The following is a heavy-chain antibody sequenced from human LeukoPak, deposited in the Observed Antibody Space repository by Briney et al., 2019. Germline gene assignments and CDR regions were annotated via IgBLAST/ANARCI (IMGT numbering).Heavy chain of an antibody. Sequence: GASVKVSCKASGGTFSSYAISWVRQAPGQGLEWMGGIIPIFGTANYAQKFQGRVTITADESTSTAYMELSSLRSEDTAVYYCARVGVDYSGNIIKYYFDYWGQGTLVTVSS. CDR2: IIPIFGTA. CDR3: ARVGVDYSGNIIKYYFDY. CDR1: GGTFSSYA. J-gene: IGHJ4*02. V-gene: IGHV1-69*13. D-gene: IGHD4-23*01.